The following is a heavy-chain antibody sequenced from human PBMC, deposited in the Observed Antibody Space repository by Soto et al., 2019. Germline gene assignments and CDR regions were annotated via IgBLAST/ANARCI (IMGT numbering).Heavy chain of an antibody. CDR3: ATFVRHQPPTIDY. Sequence: ASVKVSCKASGYTFTNYDINWVRQATGQGLEWMGWMNPSNGNTGYAQKFQGRVTMTRDTSISTAYMELSSLTSADTAVYYCATFVRHQPPTIDYWGQGALVTVSS. J-gene: IGHJ4*02. D-gene: IGHD1-26*01. V-gene: IGHV1-8*01. CDR1: GYTFTNYD. CDR2: MNPSNGNT.